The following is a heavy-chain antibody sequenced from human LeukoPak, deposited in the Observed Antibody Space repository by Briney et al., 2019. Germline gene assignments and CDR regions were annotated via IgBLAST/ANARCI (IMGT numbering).Heavy chain of an antibody. CDR3: ARDPRDWGYFDY. CDR1: GFTVSSNY. V-gene: IGHV3-11*04. Sequence: GGSLRLSCAASGFTVSSNYMSWVRQAPGKGLEWVSYMSSSGSTIYYADSVKGRFTISRDNAKNSLYLQMNSLRAEDTAVYYCARDPRDWGYFDYWGQGTLVTVSS. D-gene: IGHD7-27*01. CDR2: MSSSGSTI. J-gene: IGHJ4*02.